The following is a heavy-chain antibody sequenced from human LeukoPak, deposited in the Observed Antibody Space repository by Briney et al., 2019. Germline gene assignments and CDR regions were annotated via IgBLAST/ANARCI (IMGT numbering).Heavy chain of an antibody. V-gene: IGHV4-4*02. J-gene: IGHJ4*02. Sequence: PSETLSLTCAVSGGSISSCNWWSWVRQPPGKGLEWIGEIHHSGSTNYNPSLKSRVTISVDKSKNQFSLKLSSVTAADTAVYYCARDRVHYYGSGRYGFDYWGQGTLVTVSS. CDR2: IHHSGST. CDR1: GGSISSCNW. CDR3: ARDRVHYYGSGRYGFDY. D-gene: IGHD3-10*01.